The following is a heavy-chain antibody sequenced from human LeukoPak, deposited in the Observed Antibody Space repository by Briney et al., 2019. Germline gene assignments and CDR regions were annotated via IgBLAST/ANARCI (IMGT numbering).Heavy chain of an antibody. CDR1: GYTFTGYY. CDR2: INPNSGGT. D-gene: IGHD5-24*01. J-gene: IGHJ3*02. Sequence: GASVKVSCKASGYTFTGYYMHWVRQAPGQGLEWMGWINPNSGGTNYAQKFQGWVTMTRDTSISTAYMELSRLRSDDTAVYYCAREVAGKKMATVKSAFDIWGQGTMVTVSS. V-gene: IGHV1-2*04. CDR3: AREVAGKKMATVKSAFDI.